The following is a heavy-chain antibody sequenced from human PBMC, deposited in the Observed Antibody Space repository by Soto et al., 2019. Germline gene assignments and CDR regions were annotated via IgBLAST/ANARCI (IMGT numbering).Heavy chain of an antibody. J-gene: IGHJ4*02. D-gene: IGHD6-19*01. CDR3: AREGGIAVAPFAY. Sequence: QVQLVQSGAEVKKPGSSVKVSCKASGGTFSSYTISWVRQAPGQGLEWMGRIIPILGIANYAQKFQGRVTITADKSTSTAYMELSSLRSEDTAVYYCAREGGIAVAPFAYWGQGTLVTVSS. CDR2: IIPILGIA. V-gene: IGHV1-69*08. CDR1: GGTFSSYT.